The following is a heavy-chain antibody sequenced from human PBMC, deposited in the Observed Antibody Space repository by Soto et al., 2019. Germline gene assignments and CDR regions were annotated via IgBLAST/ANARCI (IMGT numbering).Heavy chain of an antibody. J-gene: IGHJ4*02. V-gene: IGHV4-31*03. Sequence: QVQLQESGPGLVKPSQTLSLTCTVSGGSISSGGYYWSWIRQHPGKGLEWIGYIYYSGSTYYNPSLKRRVNISVDTSKHQFSLKLRSVTAADTAVYYCARVRPHARPFDYWGQGTLVTVSS. CDR2: IYYSGST. CDR3: ARVRPHARPFDY. CDR1: GGSISSGGYY. D-gene: IGHD6-6*01.